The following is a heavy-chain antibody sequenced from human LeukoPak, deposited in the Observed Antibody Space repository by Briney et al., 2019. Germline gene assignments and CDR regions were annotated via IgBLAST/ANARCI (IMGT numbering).Heavy chain of an antibody. D-gene: IGHD4-17*01. J-gene: IGHJ3*02. Sequence: GESLRLSCAASGFTFSSYMMTWVRQAPGKGLEWVANIKPDGGEKYYVDSVKGRFTISRDNAKNSLYLQMNSLRAEDTAVYYCARVLPDYGDYVYGAFDIWGQGTMVTVSS. V-gene: IGHV3-7*01. CDR2: IKPDGGEK. CDR3: ARVLPDYGDYVYGAFDI. CDR1: GFTFSSYM.